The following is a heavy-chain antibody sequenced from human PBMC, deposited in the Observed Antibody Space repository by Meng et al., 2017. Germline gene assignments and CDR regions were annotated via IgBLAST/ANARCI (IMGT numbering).Heavy chain of an antibody. Sequence: GESLKISCAASGFTFSSFAMSWVRQAPGKGLEWVSGISGNGGGTFYADSVKGRFSLSRDNSKNTLYLQMNSLRAEDTAVYYCARAGGNYGDYVIDYWGQGTLVTVSS. CDR3: ARAGGNYGDYVIDY. D-gene: IGHD4-17*01. J-gene: IGHJ4*02. CDR2: ISGNGGGT. CDR1: GFTFSSFA. V-gene: IGHV3-23*01.